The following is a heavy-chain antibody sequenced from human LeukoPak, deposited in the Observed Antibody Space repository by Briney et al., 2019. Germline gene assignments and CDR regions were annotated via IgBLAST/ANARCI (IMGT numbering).Heavy chain of an antibody. V-gene: IGHV1-3*01. Sequence: ASVKVSCKASGYTFTGYYMHWVRQAPGQGLEWMGWINAGNGNTKYSQKFQGRVAITRDTFASTAYMELSSLRSEDTAVYYCASTRGEYSGHYWGQGTLVTVSS. CDR3: ASTRGEYSGHY. CDR1: GYTFTGYY. D-gene: IGHD5-12*01. CDR2: INAGNGNT. J-gene: IGHJ4*02.